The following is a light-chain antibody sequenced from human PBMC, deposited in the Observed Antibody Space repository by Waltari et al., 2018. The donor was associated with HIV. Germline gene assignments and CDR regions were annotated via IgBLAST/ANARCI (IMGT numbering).Light chain of an antibody. J-gene: IGLJ1*01. V-gene: IGLV6-57*03. Sequence: NFVLTQPHSVSESPGKTVTISCARSSGNLANNHVQWYQQRPASAPPPVIYEDTQRPSGVPDRFSGSIDTSSNSASLTIYELKTEDEADYYCQSYDQTIPCVFGTGTRLTVL. CDR1: SGNLANNH. CDR2: EDT. CDR3: QSYDQTIPCV.